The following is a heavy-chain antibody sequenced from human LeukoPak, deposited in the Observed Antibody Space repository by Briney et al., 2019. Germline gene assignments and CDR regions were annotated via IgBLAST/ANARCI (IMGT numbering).Heavy chain of an antibody. CDR1: GFTFSSYN. Sequence: GGSLRLSCAASGFTFSSYNMNWVRQAPGKGLEWVSYISSSSSPIFYADSVKGRFTISRDNAKNSLYLQMNSLRVEDTAVYYCARDRIAAVGHWRWFDPWGQGTLVTVSS. CDR3: ARDRIAAVGHWRWFDP. V-gene: IGHV3-48*01. CDR2: ISSSSSPI. D-gene: IGHD6-25*01. J-gene: IGHJ5*02.